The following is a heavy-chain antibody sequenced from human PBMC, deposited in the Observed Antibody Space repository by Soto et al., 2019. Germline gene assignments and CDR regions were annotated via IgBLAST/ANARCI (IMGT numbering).Heavy chain of an antibody. Sequence: EVQLVESGGGLVKPGGSLRLSCAASGFTFSSYSMNWVRQAPGKGLEWVSFISSGSSYIYYVDSLKGRFTISRDNAKKSQYLQINSLRAEDTAVYYWARDQYLVGTGPMDVWGQGTTVTVSS. J-gene: IGHJ6*02. D-gene: IGHD1-1*01. CDR2: ISSGSSYI. V-gene: IGHV3-21*01. CDR3: ARDQYLVGTGPMDV. CDR1: GFTFSSYS.